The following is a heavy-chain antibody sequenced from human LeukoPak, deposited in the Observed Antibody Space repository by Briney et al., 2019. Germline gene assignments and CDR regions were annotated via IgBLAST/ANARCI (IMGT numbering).Heavy chain of an antibody. CDR1: GYTFTSYG. CDR2: ISAYNGNT. D-gene: IGHD3-22*01. Sequence: ASVKVSCKASGYTFTSYGISWVRQAPGQGLEWMGWISAYNGNTNYAQKLQGRVTMTTDTSTSTAYMELSSLRSEDTAVYYCARGVSPPYYYDSSGYYFDLDSGFDYWGQGTLVTVSS. CDR3: ARGVSPPYYYDSSGYYFDLDSGFDY. J-gene: IGHJ4*02. V-gene: IGHV1-18*01.